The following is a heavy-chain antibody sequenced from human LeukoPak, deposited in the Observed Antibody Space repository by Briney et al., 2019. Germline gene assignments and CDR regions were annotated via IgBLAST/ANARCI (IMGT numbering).Heavy chain of an antibody. CDR2: INSDGSST. CDR1: GFTFSSYW. J-gene: IGHJ4*02. Sequence: GGSLRLSCAASGFTFSSYWMHWVRQAPGKGLVWVSRINSDGSSTNYADSMKGRFTISRDNAKNTLYLQMNSLRAEDTAVYYCAREAKRRGIAVAGTDFDYWGQGTLVTVSS. V-gene: IGHV3-74*01. CDR3: AREAKRRGIAVAGTDFDY. D-gene: IGHD6-19*01.